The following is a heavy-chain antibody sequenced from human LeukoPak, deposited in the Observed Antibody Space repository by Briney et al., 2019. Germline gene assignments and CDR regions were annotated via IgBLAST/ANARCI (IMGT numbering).Heavy chain of an antibody. J-gene: IGHJ6*02. Sequence: GGSLRLSCAASGFTFSSYAMHWVRQAPGKGLEWVAVISYDGSNKYYADSVKGRFAISRDNSKNTLYLQMNSLRAEDTAVYYCARGPERTGVGTRYYYDMDVWGQGTTVTVSS. CDR3: ARGPERTGVGTRYYYDMDV. CDR2: ISYDGSNK. V-gene: IGHV3-30*09. CDR1: GFTFSSYA. D-gene: IGHD2-8*01.